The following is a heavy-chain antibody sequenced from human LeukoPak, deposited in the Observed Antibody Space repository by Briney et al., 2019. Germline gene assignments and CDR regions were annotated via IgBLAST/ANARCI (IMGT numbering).Heavy chain of an antibody. J-gene: IGHJ4*02. CDR3: ARDEYSSGWYGN. Sequence: SETLSLTCTVSGGSISSYYWSWIRQPPGKGLEWIGYIYYSGSTNYNPSLKSRVTISVDTSKNQFSLKLSSVTAADTAVYYCARDEYSSGWYGNWGQGTLVTVSS. CDR2: IYYSGST. CDR1: GGSISSYY. V-gene: IGHV4-59*01. D-gene: IGHD6-19*01.